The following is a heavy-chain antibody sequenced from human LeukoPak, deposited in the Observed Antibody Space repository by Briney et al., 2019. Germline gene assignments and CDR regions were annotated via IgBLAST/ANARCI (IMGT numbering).Heavy chain of an antibody. Sequence: GGSLRLSCAASGFTFHNYAIHWVRQAPGKGLEWVSPTSGDGITTYFADSVKGRFTISRDNSKSSLFLQMNSLRTGDTALYYCARDHVYGGADYWGQGTLVTVSS. J-gene: IGHJ4*02. CDR1: GFTFHNYA. CDR2: TSGDGITT. D-gene: IGHD5/OR15-5a*01. CDR3: ARDHVYGGADY. V-gene: IGHV3-43*02.